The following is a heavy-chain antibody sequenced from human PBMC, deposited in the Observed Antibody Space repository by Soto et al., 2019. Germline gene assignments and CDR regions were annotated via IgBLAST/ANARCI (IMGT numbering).Heavy chain of an antibody. J-gene: IGHJ4*02. V-gene: IGHV6-1*01. Sequence: KQSQTLSLTCAISGDSVSSNSAAWSWIRQSPSRGLEWLGRTYYRSKWYNDYAVSVKSRITINPDTSKNQFSLQLNSVTPEDTAVYYCARTLKYSSSFFDYWGQGTLVTVSS. CDR3: ARTLKYSSSFFDY. D-gene: IGHD6-6*01. CDR2: TYYRSKWYN. CDR1: GDSVSSNSAA.